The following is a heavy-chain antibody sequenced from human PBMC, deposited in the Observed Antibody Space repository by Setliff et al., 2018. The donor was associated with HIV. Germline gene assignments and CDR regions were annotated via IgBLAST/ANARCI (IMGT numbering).Heavy chain of an antibody. CDR3: ARELYGDYTLDY. CDR1: GYTFTSYY. J-gene: IGHJ4*02. CDR2: INPSGGST. D-gene: IGHD4-17*01. Sequence: ASVKVSCKASGYTFTSYYMHWVRLAPGQGLEWMGIINPSGGSTSYAQKFQGGVTMTRDTSTSTVYMELSSLRSEDTAVYYCARELYGDYTLDYWGQGTLVTVS. V-gene: IGHV1-46*01.